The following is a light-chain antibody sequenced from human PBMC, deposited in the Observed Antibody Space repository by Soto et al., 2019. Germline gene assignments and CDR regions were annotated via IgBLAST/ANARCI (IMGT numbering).Light chain of an antibody. Sequence: EIVLTQSPATLSLSPGERATLSCRASQSVSSYLAWYQQKPGQAPRLLIYDASNRATDIPARFSGNGSGTDFTLTISSLEPEDFAVYYCLQRSGWPWTFGQGTKVEIK. CDR3: LQRSGWPWT. V-gene: IGKV3-11*01. CDR1: QSVSSY. J-gene: IGKJ1*01. CDR2: DAS.